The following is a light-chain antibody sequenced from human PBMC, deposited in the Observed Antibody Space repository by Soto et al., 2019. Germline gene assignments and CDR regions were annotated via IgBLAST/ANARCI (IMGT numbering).Light chain of an antibody. CDR1: QDISNY. CDR2: DAS. Sequence: DIQMTQSPSSLSASVGDRVTITCQASQDISNYLNWYQQKPGKAPKLLIYDASNLETGVPSRFSGSGYGTELTITISSLQPEDIATYYCQQYDNRPPPFFTFGPGTKVDIK. J-gene: IGKJ3*01. V-gene: IGKV1-33*01. CDR3: QQYDNRPPPFFT.